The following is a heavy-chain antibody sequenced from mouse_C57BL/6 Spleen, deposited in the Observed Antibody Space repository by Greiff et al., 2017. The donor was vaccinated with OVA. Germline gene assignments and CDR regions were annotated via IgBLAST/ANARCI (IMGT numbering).Heavy chain of an antibody. D-gene: IGHD2-5*01. J-gene: IGHJ2*01. V-gene: IGHV1-62-2*01. CDR1: GYTFTEYT. Sequence: QVQLQQSGAELVKPGASVKLSCKASGYTFTEYTIHWVKQRSGQGLEWIGWFYPGSGSIKSNENFKDKATLTADKSSSTVYMELSRLTSEDSAVYVCARHEEGNSYSNYHFDYWGQGTTLTVSS. CDR2: FYPGSGSI. CDR3: ARHEEGNSYSNYHFDY.